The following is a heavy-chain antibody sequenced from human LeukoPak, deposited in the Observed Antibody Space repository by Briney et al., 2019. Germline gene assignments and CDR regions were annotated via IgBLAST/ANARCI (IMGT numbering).Heavy chain of an antibody. V-gene: IGHV1-8*02. CDR1: GYTFTGYY. Sequence: GASVKVSCKASGYTFTGYYMHWVRQAPGQGLEWMGWMNPNSGNTGYAQKFQGRVSMTRNTSLSTAYMELSSLRSEDTAVYFCAARYSSSWYPNPTEYWGQGTLVTVSS. CDR3: AARYSSSWYPNPTEY. D-gene: IGHD6-13*01. CDR2: MNPNSGNT. J-gene: IGHJ4*02.